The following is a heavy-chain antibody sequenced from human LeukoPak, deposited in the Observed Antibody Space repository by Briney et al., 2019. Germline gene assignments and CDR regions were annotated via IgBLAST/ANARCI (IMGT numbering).Heavy chain of an antibody. V-gene: IGHV3-30*02. CDR2: IWYDGSNK. CDR1: GFTFSSYG. CDR3: AKDEGSGSYDY. D-gene: IGHD3-10*01. J-gene: IGHJ4*02. Sequence: PGGSLRLSCAASGFTFSSYGMHWVRQAPGKGLEWVAVIWYDGSNKYYADSVKGRFTISRDNSKNTLYLQMNSLRAEDTAVYYCAKDEGSGSYDYWGQGTLVTVSS.